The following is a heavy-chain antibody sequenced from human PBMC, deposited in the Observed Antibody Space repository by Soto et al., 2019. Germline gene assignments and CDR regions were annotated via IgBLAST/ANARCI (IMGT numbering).Heavy chain of an antibody. CDR1: GGSISSGGYY. D-gene: IGHD3-22*01. CDR2: IYYSGST. J-gene: IGHJ4*02. Sequence: SETLSLTCTFSGGSISSGGYYWSWIRQHPGKGLEWIGYIYYSGSTYYNPSLKSRVTISVDTSKNQFSLKLSSVTAADTAVYYCARAVAYYDSSGYIYYFDYWGQGTLVTVSS. CDR3: ARAVAYYDSSGYIYYFDY. V-gene: IGHV4-31*03.